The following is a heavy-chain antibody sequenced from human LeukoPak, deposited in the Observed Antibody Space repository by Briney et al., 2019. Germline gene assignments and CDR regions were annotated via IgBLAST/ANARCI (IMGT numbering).Heavy chain of an antibody. J-gene: IGHJ5*02. CDR2: IIPIFGTA. CDR1: GYTLTSYG. D-gene: IGHD6-19*01. V-gene: IGHV1-69*13. Sequence: SVKVSCKASGYTLTSYGISWVRQAPGQGLEWMGGIIPIFGTANYAQKFQGRVTITADESTSTAYMELSSLRSEDTAVYYCATSGEQWLDDPWGQGTPVTVSS. CDR3: ATSGEQWLDDP.